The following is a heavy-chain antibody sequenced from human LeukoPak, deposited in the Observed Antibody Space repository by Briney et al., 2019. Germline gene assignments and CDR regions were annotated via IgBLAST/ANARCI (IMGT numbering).Heavy chain of an antibody. V-gene: IGHV1-24*01. CDR2: FDPEDGET. D-gene: IGHD3-22*01. J-gene: IGHJ6*03. Sequence: ASVKVSCKVSGYTLTELSMHWVRQAPGKGLEWMGGFDPEDGETIYAQRFQGRVTMTEDTSTDTAYMELSSLRSEDTAVYYCARADYDSSGYGYYYYYMDVWGKGTTVTISS. CDR3: ARADYDSSGYGYYYYYMDV. CDR1: GYTLTELS.